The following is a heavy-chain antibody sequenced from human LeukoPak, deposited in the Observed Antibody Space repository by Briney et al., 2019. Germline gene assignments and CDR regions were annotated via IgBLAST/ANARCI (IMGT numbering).Heavy chain of an antibody. Sequence: SETLSLTCAVSGASISNNNWWSWIRQPPGKGLEWIGEMYHNGDTNYDPSLKSRLTMSLDESKNQFSLNLTSVTAADTAVYFCARILTGGAFDVWGHGAVVIVSS. CDR3: ARILTGGAFDV. CDR1: GASISNNNW. D-gene: IGHD1-14*01. CDR2: MYHNGDT. J-gene: IGHJ3*01. V-gene: IGHV4-4*02.